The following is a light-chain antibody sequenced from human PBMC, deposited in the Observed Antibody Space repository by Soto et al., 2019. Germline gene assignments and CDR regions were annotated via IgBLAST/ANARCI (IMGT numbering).Light chain of an antibody. CDR2: DAS. V-gene: IGKV1-5*01. CDR1: QRISRW. Sequence: DIQMTQSTSTLSASVGDRVTITCRASQRISRWLAWYQQKPGKAPKLLIYDASSLESGVPSRFSGSGSGTEFTLTISSLQHDDFATYHCQQYNSWSGVTFGGGTKVEIK. J-gene: IGKJ4*01. CDR3: QQYNSWSGVT.